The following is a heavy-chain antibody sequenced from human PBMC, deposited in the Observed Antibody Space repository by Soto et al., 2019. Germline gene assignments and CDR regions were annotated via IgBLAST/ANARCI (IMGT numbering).Heavy chain of an antibody. CDR1: GGSISSGGYY. V-gene: IGHV4-31*03. Sequence: QVQLQESGPGLVKPSQTLSLTCTVSGGSISSGGYYWSWIRQNPGKGLEWIGYIYYSGTTNYNPSLKSRLTISVDTSKNQFSLKLHSITAADTAVYYCARDESATDAFDIWGQGTMVTVSS. J-gene: IGHJ3*02. CDR3: ARDESATDAFDI. CDR2: IYYSGTT. D-gene: IGHD5-12*01.